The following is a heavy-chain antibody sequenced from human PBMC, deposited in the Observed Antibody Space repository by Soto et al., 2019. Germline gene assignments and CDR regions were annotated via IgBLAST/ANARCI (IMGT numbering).Heavy chain of an antibody. V-gene: IGHV1-46*01. CDR3: ARDGSWNDGGDY. CDR1: GYTFTSYY. Sequence: QVQLVQSGAEVKKPGASVKVSCKASGYTFTSYYMHWVRQAPGQGLEWMGIINPSGGSTSYAQKFLGRVTMTRDPSTSTVYMELSRLISEDTAVYYCARDGSWNDGGDYWGQGTLVTVSS. D-gene: IGHD1-1*01. J-gene: IGHJ4*02. CDR2: INPSGGST.